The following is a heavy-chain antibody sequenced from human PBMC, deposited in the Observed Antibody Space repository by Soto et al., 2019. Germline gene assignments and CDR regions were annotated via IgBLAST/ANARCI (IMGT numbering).Heavy chain of an antibody. J-gene: IGHJ3*02. CDR2: IKQDGCEK. CDR3: ARDGYSAGFDI. D-gene: IGHD5-18*01. CDR1: GFTFRSYY. V-gene: IGHV3-7*01. Sequence: GESLKISCATSGFTFRSYYMSWVRQAPGKGLEWVANIKQDGCEKYYVDSVKGRFTISRDNAKNSLYLQMNSLRAEDTAVYYCARDGYSAGFDIWGQGTMVTVSS.